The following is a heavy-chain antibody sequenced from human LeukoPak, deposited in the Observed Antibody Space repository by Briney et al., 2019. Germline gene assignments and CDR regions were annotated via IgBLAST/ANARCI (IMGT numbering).Heavy chain of an antibody. CDR3: ASRTYYYDSSGSALDY. Sequence: GGSLRLSCAASGFTFSSYSMNWVRQAPGKGLEWVSSISSSSSYIYCADSVKGRFTISRDNAKNSLYLQMNSLRAEDTAVYYCASRTYYYDSSGSALDYWGQGTLATVSS. CDR1: GFTFSSYS. V-gene: IGHV3-21*01. D-gene: IGHD3-22*01. CDR2: ISSSSSYI. J-gene: IGHJ4*02.